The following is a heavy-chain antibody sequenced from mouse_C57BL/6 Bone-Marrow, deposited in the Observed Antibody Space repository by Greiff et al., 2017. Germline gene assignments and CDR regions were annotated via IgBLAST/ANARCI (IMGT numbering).Heavy chain of an antibody. Sequence: VQLQQSGAELVRPGASVKLSCTASGFNIKDDYMHWVKQRPEQGLEWIGWIDPENGDTEYASKFQGKATITAETSSNTAYLQLSSLTSEDTAVYYCTTGTTVVATNAMDYWGQGTSVTVSS. D-gene: IGHD1-1*01. V-gene: IGHV14-4*01. J-gene: IGHJ4*01. CDR2: IDPENGDT. CDR1: GFNIKDDY. CDR3: TTGTTVVATNAMDY.